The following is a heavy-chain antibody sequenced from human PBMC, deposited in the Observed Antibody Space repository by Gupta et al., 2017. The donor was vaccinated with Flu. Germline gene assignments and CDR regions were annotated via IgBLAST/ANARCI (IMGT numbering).Heavy chain of an antibody. D-gene: IGHD2-15*01. Sequence: QVQLVESGGGVVQPGRSLRLSCAVSGLTFSTYGMHWVRQAPGQGLEWVAVISYDGIYKFYGDSVRGRFTIPRDNSKNTLYLQMNKLRPEDTAVYYCAKDEREYCSGGSCYPQIFHYWGQGTLVTVSS. CDR3: AKDEREYCSGGSCYPQIFHY. J-gene: IGHJ4*02. V-gene: IGHV3-30*18. CDR2: ISYDGIYK. CDR1: GLTFSTYG.